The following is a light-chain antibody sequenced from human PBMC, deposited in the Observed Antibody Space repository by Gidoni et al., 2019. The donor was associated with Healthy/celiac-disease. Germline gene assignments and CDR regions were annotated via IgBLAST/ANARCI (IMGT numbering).Light chain of an antibody. CDR3: SSYTSSSLSV. V-gene: IGLV2-14*03. CDR1: SSDVGGYNY. CDR2: DVS. Sequence: QPALTQPASVSGSPGQSITISCTGTSSDVGGYNYVSWYQQHPGKAPKLMIYDVSNRPSGVSNRFSGSKSGNTASLTISGLQAEDEADYYCSSYTSSSLSVFGTGTKVTVL. J-gene: IGLJ1*01.